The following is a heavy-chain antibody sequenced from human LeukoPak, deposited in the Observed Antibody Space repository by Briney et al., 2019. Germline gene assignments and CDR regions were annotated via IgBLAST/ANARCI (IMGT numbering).Heavy chain of an antibody. Sequence: PGGSLRLSCAASGFTFSSYWMSWVRQAPGKGLEWVANIKQDGSEKYYVDSVKGRFTISSDNAKNSLYLQMNSLRAEDTAVYYCATSDYYDSSGYYHWGQGTLVTVSS. D-gene: IGHD3-22*01. CDR3: ATSDYYDSSGYYH. V-gene: IGHV3-7*01. CDR2: IKQDGSEK. J-gene: IGHJ5*02. CDR1: GFTFSSYW.